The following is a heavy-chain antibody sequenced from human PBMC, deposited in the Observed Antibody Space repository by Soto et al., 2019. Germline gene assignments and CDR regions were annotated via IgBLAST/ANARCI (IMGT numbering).Heavy chain of an antibody. CDR3: TTPGSAVYYFDY. CDR2: IKSKTDGGTT. J-gene: IGHJ4*02. Sequence: SVSNAWMNWVHQAPGKGLEWVGRIKSKTDGGTTDYAAPVKGRFTISRDDSKNTLYLQMNSLKTEDTAVYYCTTPGSAVYYFDYWGQGTLVTVSS. D-gene: IGHD2-8*02. V-gene: IGHV3-15*07. CDR1: SVSNAW.